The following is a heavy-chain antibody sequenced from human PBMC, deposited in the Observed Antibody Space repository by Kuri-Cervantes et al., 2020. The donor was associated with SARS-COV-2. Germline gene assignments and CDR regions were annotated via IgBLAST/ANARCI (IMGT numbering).Heavy chain of an antibody. D-gene: IGHD2-21*01. J-gene: IGHJ4*02. CDR3: YCAPKEGFDS. Sequence: ASVKVSCKVSGYTLTELSMHWVRQATGQGLEWMGMVKTNSGNTLYAQIFQGRVTMTRDTSTTTAYMELSSLRSEDTAIYYCYCAPKEGFDSWGQGTLVTVSS. CDR1: GYTLTELS. V-gene: IGHV1-8*01. CDR2: VKTNSGNT.